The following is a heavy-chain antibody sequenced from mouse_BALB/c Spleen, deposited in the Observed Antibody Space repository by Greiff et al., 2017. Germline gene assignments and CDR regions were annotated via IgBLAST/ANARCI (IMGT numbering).Heavy chain of an antibody. V-gene: IGHV1S81*02. Sequence: QVQLQQPGAELVKPGASVKLSCKASGYTFTSYWMHWVKQRPGQGLEWIGEINPSNGRTNYNEKFKSKATLTVDKSSSTAYMQLSSLTSGDSAVYYCAPYYYGSSHYFDDWGQGTTLTVSS. CDR2: INPSNGRT. J-gene: IGHJ2*01. D-gene: IGHD1-1*01. CDR3: APYYYGSSHYFDD. CDR1: GYTFTSYW.